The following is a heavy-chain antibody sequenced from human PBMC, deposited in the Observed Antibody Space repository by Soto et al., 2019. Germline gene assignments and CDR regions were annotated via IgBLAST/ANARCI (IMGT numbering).Heavy chain of an antibody. Sequence: ASVKVSCKASGYTFTSYDINWVRQATGQGLEWMGWMNPNSGNTGYAQKFQGRVTMTRNTSISTAYMELSSLRSEDTAMYYCARLLRFLEWSGYYYYYGMDVWGQGTTVTVSS. D-gene: IGHD3-3*01. J-gene: IGHJ6*02. CDR1: GYTFTSYD. CDR2: MNPNSGNT. V-gene: IGHV1-8*01. CDR3: ARLLRFLEWSGYYYYYGMDV.